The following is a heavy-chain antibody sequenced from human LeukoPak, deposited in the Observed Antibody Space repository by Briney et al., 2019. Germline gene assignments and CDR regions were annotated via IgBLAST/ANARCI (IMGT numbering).Heavy chain of an antibody. Sequence: GGSLRLSCAASGFTFSSYAMSWVRQAPGKGLEWVSAISGSGGSTYYADSVKGRFTISRDNSKNTLYLQMNSLGAEDTAVYYCAKDVGYGTAEYFQHWGQGTLVTVSS. CDR3: AKDVGYGTAEYFQH. D-gene: IGHD5-18*01. V-gene: IGHV3-23*01. CDR1: GFTFSSYA. J-gene: IGHJ1*01. CDR2: ISGSGGST.